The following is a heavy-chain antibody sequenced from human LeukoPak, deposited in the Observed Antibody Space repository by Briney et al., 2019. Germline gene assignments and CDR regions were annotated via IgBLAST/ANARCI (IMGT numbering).Heavy chain of an antibody. CDR1: GGTFSSYA. D-gene: IGHD1-20*01. CDR2: IIPIFGTT. CDR3: ARVQPITGTEGTFDY. Sequence: SVEVSCEASGGTFSSYAISWVRRAPGQGLEWMGAIIPIFGTTNYAQKFQGRVTITADESTSTAYMELSSLRSEDTAVYYCARVQPITGTEGTFDYWGQGTLVTVSS. V-gene: IGHV1-69*13. J-gene: IGHJ4*02.